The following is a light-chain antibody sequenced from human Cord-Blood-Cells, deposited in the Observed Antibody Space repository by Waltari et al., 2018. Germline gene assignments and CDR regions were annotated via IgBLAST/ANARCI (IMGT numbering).Light chain of an antibody. CDR1: QGISSY. CDR2: AAS. J-gene: IGKJ1*01. Sequence: AIRMNQSPASFSSSTGDSVNTTCRASQGISSYLAWYPQKPGKAPKLLSYAASTLQSGVPSRFSGSGSGTDFTLTISCLQSEEFETYYCQQYYSYPRTFGQGTKVEIK. V-gene: IGKV1-8*01. CDR3: QQYYSYPRT.